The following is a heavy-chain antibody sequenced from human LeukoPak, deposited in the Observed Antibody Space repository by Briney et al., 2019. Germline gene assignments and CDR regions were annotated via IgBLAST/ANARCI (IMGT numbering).Heavy chain of an antibody. CDR1: GFTFSSYA. V-gene: IGHV3-30-3*01. Sequence: GGSLRLSCAASGFTFSSYAMHWVRQAPGKGLEWVAVISYDGSNKYYADSVKGRFTISRDNSKNTLYLQMNSLRAGDTAVYYCAREPEKQGFDYWGQGTLVTVSS. CDR3: AREPEKQGFDY. CDR2: ISYDGSNK. J-gene: IGHJ4*02.